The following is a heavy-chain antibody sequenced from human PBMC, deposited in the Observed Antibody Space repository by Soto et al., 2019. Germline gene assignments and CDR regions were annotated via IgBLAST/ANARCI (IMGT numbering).Heavy chain of an antibody. D-gene: IGHD6-6*01. Sequence: PGGSLRLSCAASGFTFSSYWMSWVRQAPGKGLEWVANIKQDGSEKYYVDSVKGRFTISRDNAKNSLYLQMNSLRAEDTAVYYCARDRLRGAARHQGFDYWGQGTLVTVSS. CDR2: IKQDGSEK. J-gene: IGHJ4*02. V-gene: IGHV3-7*01. CDR3: ARDRLRGAARHQGFDY. CDR1: GFTFSSYW.